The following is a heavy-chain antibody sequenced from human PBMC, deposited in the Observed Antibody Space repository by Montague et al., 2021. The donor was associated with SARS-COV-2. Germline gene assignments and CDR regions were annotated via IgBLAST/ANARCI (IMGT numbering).Heavy chain of an antibody. V-gene: IGHV4-39*01. CDR3: ASSYYYGSGTYVYNYYMDV. CDR1: GGSVSSSPYY. CDR2: ISYSGRT. Sequence: SETLSLTCTVSGGSVSSSPYYWGWIRQPPGRGLEWVGSISYSGRTYFSPSLKSRLTISVDSSENQFSLRLSSVTAADTAVYYCASSYYYGSGTYVYNYYMDVWGKGTTVTV. J-gene: IGHJ6*03. D-gene: IGHD3-10*01.